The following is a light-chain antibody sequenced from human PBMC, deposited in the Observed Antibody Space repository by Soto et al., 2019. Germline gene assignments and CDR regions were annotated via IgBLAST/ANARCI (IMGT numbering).Light chain of an antibody. CDR2: DVS. CDR3: QQYNNWPPT. J-gene: IGKJ5*01. V-gene: IGKV3-15*01. Sequence: VVMTHAPSTLSVSPWERASLSFRASQSARSSLVWYQQKPGQPPSLLIYDVSIRATGIPARFNGSGSGTEFTLTISSLQSEDFAVYYCQQYNNWPPTFGQGTRLEIK. CDR1: QSARSS.